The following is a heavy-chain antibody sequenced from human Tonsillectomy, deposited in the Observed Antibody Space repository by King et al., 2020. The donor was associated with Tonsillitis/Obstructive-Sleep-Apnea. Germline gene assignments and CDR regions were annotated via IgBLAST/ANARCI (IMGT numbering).Heavy chain of an antibody. CDR2: INHSGST. CDR1: GGSFSGYY. D-gene: IGHD1-14*01. V-gene: IGHV4-34*01. J-gene: IGHJ3*02. Sequence: QLQQWGAGLLKPSETLSLTCAVYGGSFSGYYWSWIRQPPGKGLEWIGEINHSGSTNYNPSLKSRVTISVDTSKNQFSLKLRSVTAADTAVYYCARGQRRRYGRPCDAFDIWGQGTMVTVSS. CDR3: ARGQRRRYGRPCDAFDI.